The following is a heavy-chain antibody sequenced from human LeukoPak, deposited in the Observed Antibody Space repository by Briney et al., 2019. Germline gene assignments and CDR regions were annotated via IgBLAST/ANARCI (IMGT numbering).Heavy chain of an antibody. CDR3: AKVASNYDFDY. CDR1: GFTFDDYG. D-gene: IGHD4-11*01. Sequence: GGSLRLSCAASGFTFDDYGMTWVRQTPGKGLEWVSGINWNGGSTGYADSVKGRFTISRDNANNSLYLQMNSLRAEDTALYYRAKVASNYDFDYWGQGTLVTVSS. CDR2: INWNGGST. V-gene: IGHV3-20*04. J-gene: IGHJ4*02.